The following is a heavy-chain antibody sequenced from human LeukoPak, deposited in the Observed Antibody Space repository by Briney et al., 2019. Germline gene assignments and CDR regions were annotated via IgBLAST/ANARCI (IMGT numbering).Heavy chain of an antibody. J-gene: IGHJ2*01. Sequence: GGSLRLSCEASGFTFGNFGMTWVRQAPGKGLQWVSGITGSSTWTYYAASVKGRFTVSRDNSQNTLHLQMTSLRADDTAVYYCARELVSSGTGYFDLWGRGTLVTVSS. CDR1: GFTFGNFG. CDR3: ARELVSSGTGYFDL. D-gene: IGHD3-10*01. CDR2: ITGSSTWT. V-gene: IGHV3-23*01.